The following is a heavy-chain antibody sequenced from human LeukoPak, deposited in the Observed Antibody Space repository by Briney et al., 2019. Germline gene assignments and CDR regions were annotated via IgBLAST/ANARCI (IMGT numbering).Heavy chain of an antibody. D-gene: IGHD3-22*01. J-gene: IGHJ4*02. CDR1: GFTFTTYR. CDR3: VRDYYDSSGLGWYYFDY. V-gene: IGHV3-7*01. CDR2: IKEDGSEK. Sequence: GGSLRLSCTASGFTFTTYRMSWVRQAPGKGLEWVANIKEDGSEKYYVDSVEGRFTISKDNAKNSLYLQMNSLRADDTAVYYCVRDYYDSSGLGWYYFDYWGQGTLVTVSS.